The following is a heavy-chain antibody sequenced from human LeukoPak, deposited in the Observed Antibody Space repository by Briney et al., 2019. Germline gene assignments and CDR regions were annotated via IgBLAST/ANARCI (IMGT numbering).Heavy chain of an antibody. D-gene: IGHD3-10*01. J-gene: IGHJ5*02. CDR2: TYYRSRWYT. V-gene: IGHV6-1*01. CDR1: GDSVSSTSAG. CDR3: ARDLGPGRAFWFDP. Sequence: SQTLSLTCAISGDSVSSTSAGWNWIGQSPSRGLEWLGRTYYRSRWYTDYAVSVESQVTIKPDTSKNHFSLQLNSVTPEDTAVYYCARDLGPGRAFWFDPWGQGTLVIVSS.